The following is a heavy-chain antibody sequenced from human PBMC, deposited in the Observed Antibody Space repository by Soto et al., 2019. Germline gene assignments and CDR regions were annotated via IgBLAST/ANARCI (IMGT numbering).Heavy chain of an antibody. CDR2: ISYDGSNK. V-gene: IGHV3-30*18. J-gene: IGHJ6*02. CDR1: GFTFSSYG. CDR3: AKDTTGTTDYYYGMDV. Sequence: PGGSLRLSCAASGFTFSSYGMHWVRQAPGKGLEWVAVISYDGSNKYYADSVKGRFTISRGNSKNTLYLQMNSLRAEDTAVYYCAKDTTGTTDYYYGMDVWGQGTTVTVSS. D-gene: IGHD1-1*01.